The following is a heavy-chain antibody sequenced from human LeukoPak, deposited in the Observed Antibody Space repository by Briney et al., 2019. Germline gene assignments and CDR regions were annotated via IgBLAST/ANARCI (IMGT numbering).Heavy chain of an antibody. J-gene: IGHJ4*02. CDR3: AKGDRGVTVAGTDY. V-gene: IGHV3-30*18. D-gene: IGHD6-19*01. CDR1: GFTFSSYG. CDR2: VSFDGSNT. Sequence: GRSLRLSCAASGFTFSSYGMHWVRQAPGKGLEWVAVVSFDGSNTYYADSVKGRFTISRDNSKNTLYLQMNSLRADDTAVYYCAKGDRGVTVAGTDYWGQGTLVTVSS.